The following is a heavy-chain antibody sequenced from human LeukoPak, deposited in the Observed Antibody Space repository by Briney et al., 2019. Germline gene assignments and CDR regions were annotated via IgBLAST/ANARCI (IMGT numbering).Heavy chain of an antibody. CDR3: ARRGHGGSYPY. Sequence: ASVKGSCTASVYTFTTSGISWVRQAPRHRREWMGWMSAYNANTNYAQKLQSRLTMTTDTSTSTAYMELRSLRSDDTAVYYCARRGHGGSYPYWGQGTLVTVSS. D-gene: IGHD1-26*01. J-gene: IGHJ4*02. V-gene: IGHV1-18*01. CDR1: VYTFTTSG. CDR2: MSAYNANT.